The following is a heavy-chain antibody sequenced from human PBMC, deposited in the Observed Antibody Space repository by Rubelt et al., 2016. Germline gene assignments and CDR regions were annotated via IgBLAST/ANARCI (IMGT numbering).Heavy chain of an antibody. D-gene: IGHD3-10*01. Sequence: EVQLVESGGTLVKPGGSLRLSCAASGFSFSSYTMNWVRQAPGKGLEWVSSISSGSNYIDYGDSVKGRFTISRDNATNALYLQLNGRGAEDTAVDYWARGYFGSGSYVDYWGQGALVTVSS. CDR2: ISSGSNYI. CDR3: ARGYFGSGSYVDY. V-gene: IGHV3-21*02. CDR1: GFSFSSYT. J-gene: IGHJ4*02.